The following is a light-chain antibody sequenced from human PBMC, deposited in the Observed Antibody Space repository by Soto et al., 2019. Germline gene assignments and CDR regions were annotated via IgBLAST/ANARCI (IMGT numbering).Light chain of an antibody. J-gene: IGKJ3*01. CDR3: LQKYFYPFT. V-gene: IGKV1-6*01. CDR2: AAS. CDR1: QGIRND. Sequence: AIQMTQSPSSLSASVGDRVTVTVRASQGIRNDLDWFQQKPGKAPKLLIYAASNLQSGVPARFSGSGSGTDFTLTISSLQPEDFATYYCLQKYFYPFTFGPGTKVDIK.